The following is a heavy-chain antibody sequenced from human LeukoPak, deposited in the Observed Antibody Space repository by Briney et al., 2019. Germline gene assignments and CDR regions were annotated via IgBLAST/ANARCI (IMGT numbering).Heavy chain of an antibody. CDR3: VQQWLSRGLADY. CDR1: GFIFSSYG. Sequence: PGTSLRLSCAASGFIFSSYGMNWVRQAPGKGLEWVAIISMDGSDKYYADSVKARFVISRDNSKNTLYLQVNSLRVEDTAVYYCVQQWLSRGLADYWGQGTLVTVSS. V-gene: IGHV3-30*03. D-gene: IGHD6-19*01. CDR2: ISMDGSDK. J-gene: IGHJ4*02.